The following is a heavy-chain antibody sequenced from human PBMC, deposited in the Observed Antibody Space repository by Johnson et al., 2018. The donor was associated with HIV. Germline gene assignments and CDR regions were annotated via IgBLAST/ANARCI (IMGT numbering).Heavy chain of an antibody. CDR1: GFTFSTYA. D-gene: IGHD3-3*01. Sequence: VQLVESGGTLVQPGGSLRLSCAASGFTFSTYAMNWVRQAPGKGLEWVSAISGSGGSTYYADSVKGRFTISRDNSKNTLYLQMDSLRPEDKAVYYCANLLFLQWLAPDDGFDIWGQGTMVTVSS. CDR3: ANLLFLQWLAPDDGFDI. V-gene: IGHV3-23*04. J-gene: IGHJ3*02. CDR2: ISGSGGST.